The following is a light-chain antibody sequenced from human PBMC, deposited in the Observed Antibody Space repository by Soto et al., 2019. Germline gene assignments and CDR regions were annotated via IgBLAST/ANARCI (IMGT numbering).Light chain of an antibody. CDR1: NIGDKR. V-gene: IGLV3-21*02. CDR3: QVWDDRGLHVV. Sequence: SYALTQAPSVSVAPGQTARITCGGDNIGDKRVHWYQQRPGQAPVLVVYDDRDRPSGIPERFSGSNSGNTATLTISRVEGGDEADYYCQVWDDRGLHVVFGGGTKLTVL. CDR2: DDR. J-gene: IGLJ3*02.